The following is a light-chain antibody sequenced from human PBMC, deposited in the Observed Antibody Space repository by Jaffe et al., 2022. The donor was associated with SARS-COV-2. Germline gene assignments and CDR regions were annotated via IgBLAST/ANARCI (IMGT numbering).Light chain of an antibody. CDR1: PRSDVGDYKY. V-gene: IGLV2-14*03. Sequence: QSALTQPASVSGSPGQSITVSCTGTPRSDVGDYKYVSWYQQYPGKAPKLVIFDVTHRPSGVSDRFSGSKSGNTASLTISGLQAEDEADYYCSSYTTSSALVIFGGGTKLTVL. CDR2: DVT. CDR3: SSYTTSSALVI. J-gene: IGLJ2*01.